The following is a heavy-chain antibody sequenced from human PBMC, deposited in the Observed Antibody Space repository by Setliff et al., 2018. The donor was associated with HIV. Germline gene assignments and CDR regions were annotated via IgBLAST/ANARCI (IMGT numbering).Heavy chain of an antibody. V-gene: IGHV1-8*02. CDR3: AADMGYGDHGRAFDI. D-gene: IGHD4-17*01. CDR1: GYTFTNYD. J-gene: IGHJ3*02. CDR2: MSPKSGNT. Sequence: GASVKVSCKASGYTFTNYDINWVRQATGQGLEWMGWMSPKSGNTGYAQKFQGRVTMTRNTSISTVYMELGSLRSDDTAIYYCAADMGYGDHGRAFDIWGQGTMVTVSS.